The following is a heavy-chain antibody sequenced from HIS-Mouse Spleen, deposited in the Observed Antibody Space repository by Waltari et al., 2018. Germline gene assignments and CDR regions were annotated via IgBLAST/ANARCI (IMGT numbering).Heavy chain of an antibody. D-gene: IGHD6-13*01. V-gene: IGHV3-7*01. Sequence: VDSVEGRFTISRDNAKNSLYLQMNSLRAEDTAVYYCASIGVGYSSSWYAFDIWGQGTMVTVSS. J-gene: IGHJ3*02. CDR3: ASIGVGYSSSWYAFDI.